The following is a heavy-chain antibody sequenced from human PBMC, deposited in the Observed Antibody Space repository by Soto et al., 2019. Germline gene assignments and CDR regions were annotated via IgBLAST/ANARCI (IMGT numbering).Heavy chain of an antibody. CDR2: IWYDGSNK. D-gene: IGHD6-13*01. Sequence: GGSLRLSCAASGFTFSSYGMHWVRQAPGKGLEWVAVIWYDGSNKYYADSVKGRFTISRDNSKNTLYLQMNSLRAEDTAVYYCARELGYSSSWSLAFDIWGQGTMVTVSS. CDR1: GFTFSSYG. J-gene: IGHJ3*02. V-gene: IGHV3-33*01. CDR3: ARELGYSSSWSLAFDI.